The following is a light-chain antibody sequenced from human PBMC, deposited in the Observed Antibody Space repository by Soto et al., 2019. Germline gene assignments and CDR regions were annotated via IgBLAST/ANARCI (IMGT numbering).Light chain of an antibody. CDR1: QSVSNNY. Sequence: ESVLTQSPGSLSLSPGERATLSCRASQSVSNNYLAWYQQKPGQAPTLLIHGASNRATGITDRFSGSGSGTDFTLTISRLEPEDFAVYYCQQYGSSGTFGQGTKVDIK. CDR3: QQYGSSGT. J-gene: IGKJ1*01. CDR2: GAS. V-gene: IGKV3-20*01.